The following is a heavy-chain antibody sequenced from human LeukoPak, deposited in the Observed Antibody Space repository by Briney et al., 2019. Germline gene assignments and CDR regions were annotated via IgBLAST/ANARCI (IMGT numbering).Heavy chain of an antibody. J-gene: IGHJ4*02. CDR1: GFTFSSYG. V-gene: IGHV3-30*18. Sequence: GGSLRLSCAASGFTFSSYGMNWVRQAPGKGLEWVAVISYDGSNKYYVDSVKGRFTISRDNSKNTLFVQMSGLRAEDTAVYYCAKGRSSSSLYYLDYWGQGTLVTVSS. D-gene: IGHD6-13*01. CDR2: ISYDGSNK. CDR3: AKGRSSSSLYYLDY.